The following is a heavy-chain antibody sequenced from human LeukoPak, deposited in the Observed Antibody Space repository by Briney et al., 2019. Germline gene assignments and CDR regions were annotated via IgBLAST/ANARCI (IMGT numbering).Heavy chain of an antibody. Sequence: SETLSLTCAVSGGSISSSNWWSWIRQPAGKGLEWIGDINHSGSTKYNPSLKSRVTISLDTSKNLFSLTVNSVTAADTAVYYCARMAGSASDWGQGTLVTVSS. D-gene: IGHD3-10*01. J-gene: IGHJ4*02. CDR1: GGSISSSNW. CDR3: ARMAGSASD. CDR2: INHSGST. V-gene: IGHV4-4*02.